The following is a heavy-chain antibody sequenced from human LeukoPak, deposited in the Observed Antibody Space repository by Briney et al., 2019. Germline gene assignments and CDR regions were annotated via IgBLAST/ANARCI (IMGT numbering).Heavy chain of an antibody. CDR1: GGTFSSYA. CDR2: IIPIFGTA. CDR3: TIIPNVILFTHYFEY. V-gene: IGHV1-69*13. Sequence: ASVKVSCKASGGTFSSYAISWVRQAPGQGLEWMGGIIPIFGTANYAQKFQGRVTITADEPTRTAYMELTYVRSDDTAVYYCTIIPNVILFTHYFEYWGQGTLVTVS. J-gene: IGHJ4*02. D-gene: IGHD2-21*01.